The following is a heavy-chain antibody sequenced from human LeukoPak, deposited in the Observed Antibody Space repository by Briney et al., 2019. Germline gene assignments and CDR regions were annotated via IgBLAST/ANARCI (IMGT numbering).Heavy chain of an antibody. CDR2: IYGADAA. J-gene: IGHJ4*02. D-gene: IGHD6-13*01. Sequence: GGSLRLSCAALGFNVSRNYMTWIRKAQGKGREWVSLIYGADAAYYAESVRGRFMISRDNLKNTLFLQMNSLRVEDTAVYYCVTSTGQQFIPYDYWGQGTHVTVSS. CDR1: GFNVSRNY. CDR3: VTSTGQQFIPYDY. V-gene: IGHV3-66*02.